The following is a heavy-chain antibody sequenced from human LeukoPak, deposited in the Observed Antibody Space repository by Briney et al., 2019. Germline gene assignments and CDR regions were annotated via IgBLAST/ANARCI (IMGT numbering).Heavy chain of an antibody. J-gene: IGHJ4*02. Sequence: GGSLRLSCAASGFTFSSYAVSWVRQAPGKGLEWVSSISGSGGNTYSADSVKGRFTISRDNSKNTLYLQMNSLRAEDTALYYCAKDRSCTNDICHGDFDYWGQGTLITVSS. CDR1: GFTFSSYA. CDR2: ISGSGGNT. V-gene: IGHV3-23*01. D-gene: IGHD2-8*01. CDR3: AKDRSCTNDICHGDFDY.